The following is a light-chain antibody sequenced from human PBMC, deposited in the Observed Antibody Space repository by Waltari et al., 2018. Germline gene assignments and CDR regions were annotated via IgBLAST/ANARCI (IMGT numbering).Light chain of an antibody. CDR1: QDIGNY. CDR3: QQYLSLPYT. Sequence: DIQMTQSPSSLSASVGDKVTITCQASQDIGNYLNWYQQKLGKAPNLLIHAASNLEGGVPSRFSGRGSGTHFSFTISSLQPGDFATYYCQQYLSLPYTFGQGTILDI. J-gene: IGKJ2*01. V-gene: IGKV1-33*01. CDR2: AAS.